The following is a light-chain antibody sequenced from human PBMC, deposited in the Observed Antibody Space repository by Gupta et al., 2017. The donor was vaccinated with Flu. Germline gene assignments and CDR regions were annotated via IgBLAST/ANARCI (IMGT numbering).Light chain of an antibody. CDR3: KQAQQAYT. Sequence: IPCRSSQSLLHTNRYNYLDWYLQKPGQSPQLLIFLGSTLASGVPARFSGSGSGTDFTLKISRVEAEDVGVYYCKQAQQAYTFGQWTKLEIK. CDR1: QSLLHTNRYNY. CDR2: LGS. V-gene: IGKV2-28*01. J-gene: IGKJ2*01.